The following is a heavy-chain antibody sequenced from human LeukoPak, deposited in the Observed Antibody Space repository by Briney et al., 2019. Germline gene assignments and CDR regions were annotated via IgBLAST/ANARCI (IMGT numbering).Heavy chain of an antibody. J-gene: IGHJ4*02. CDR3: ASINTAMVTGIDY. Sequence: SETLSLTCTVSGGSISSYYWSWIQQPPGKGLEWIGYIYYSGSTNYNPSLKSRVTISVDTSKNQFSLKLSSVTAADTAVYYCASINTAMVTGIDYWGQGTLVTVSS. V-gene: IGHV4-59*01. CDR1: GGSISSYY. D-gene: IGHD5-18*01. CDR2: IYYSGST.